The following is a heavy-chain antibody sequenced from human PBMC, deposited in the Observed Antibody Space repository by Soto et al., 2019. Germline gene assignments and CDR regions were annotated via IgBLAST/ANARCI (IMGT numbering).Heavy chain of an antibody. CDR3: ASLLRGYGMDV. J-gene: IGHJ6*02. CDR2: ISAYNGNT. Sequence: ASVKVSCKASGYTFTSYGISWVRQAPGQGLEWMGWISAYNGNTNYAQKLQGRVTMITDTSTTTAYMELRSLRSDDTAVYYCASLLRGYGMDVWGQGTTVTVSS. CDR1: GYTFTSYG. V-gene: IGHV1-18*01. D-gene: IGHD1-26*01.